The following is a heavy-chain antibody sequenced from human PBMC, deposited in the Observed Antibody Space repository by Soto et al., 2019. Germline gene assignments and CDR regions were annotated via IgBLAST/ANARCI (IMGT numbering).Heavy chain of an antibody. CDR2: IGAGDDGTT. V-gene: IGHV3-23*01. D-gene: IGHD6-19*01. J-gene: IGHJ4*02. CDR3: AKGGWADY. Sequence: EVQLLESGGGLVQPGGSLRLSCAASGFTFSTHAMTWVRQGAGKGLEWVSFIGAGDDGTTFYADSVKGRFTISRDNSKNMLYLQMNSLRADDAAVYYCAKGGWADYWGQGALVTVSS. CDR1: GFTFSTHA.